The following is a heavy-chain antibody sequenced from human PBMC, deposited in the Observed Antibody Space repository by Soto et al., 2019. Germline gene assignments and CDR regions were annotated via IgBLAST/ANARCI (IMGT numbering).Heavy chain of an antibody. V-gene: IGHV3-23*01. CDR2: ISANGQGI. CDR3: AKDRNYPRDQFHY. D-gene: IGHD1-7*01. CDR1: GFTFRTYA. Sequence: EVQLLESGGGLVQPGGSLRLSCEASGFTFRTYALSWVRQAPGKGLEWVSAISANGQGIYYADSVRGRFTISRDNSKNTIFLHMDSLSAEDTAVYYCAKDRNYPRDQFHYWGQGTLVTVSS. J-gene: IGHJ4*02.